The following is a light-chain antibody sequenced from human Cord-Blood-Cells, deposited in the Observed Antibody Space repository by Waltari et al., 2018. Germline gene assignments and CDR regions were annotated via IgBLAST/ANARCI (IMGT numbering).Light chain of an antibody. Sequence: QSALTQPASVSGSAGQPITISCTGTSSDVGRYHLVSCYQQHPGKSPKAMIYDGSNQPSGVSNRFSGSKSGNTASLTISGLQAEDEADYYCCSYAGSSTWVFGGGTKLTVL. V-gene: IGLV2-23*01. J-gene: IGLJ3*02. CDR1: SSDVGRYHL. CDR3: CSYAGSSTWV. CDR2: DGS.